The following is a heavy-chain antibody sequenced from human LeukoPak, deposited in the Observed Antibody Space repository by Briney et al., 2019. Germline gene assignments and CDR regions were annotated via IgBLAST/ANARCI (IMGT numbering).Heavy chain of an antibody. V-gene: IGHV1-69*06. Sequence: GASVKVSCKASGGTFSNYAITWVRQAPGQGLEWMGGIIPMFVTASYAQKFQGRVTITADKSTSTAYMELSSLRSEDTAVYYCARAQYSDYVLHNWFDSWGQGTLVTVSS. CDR2: IIPMFVTA. D-gene: IGHD5-12*01. CDR1: GGTFSNYA. CDR3: ARAQYSDYVLHNWFDS. J-gene: IGHJ5*01.